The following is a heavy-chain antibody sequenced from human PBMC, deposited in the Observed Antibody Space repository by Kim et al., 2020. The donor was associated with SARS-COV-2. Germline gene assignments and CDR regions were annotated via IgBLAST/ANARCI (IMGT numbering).Heavy chain of an antibody. V-gene: IGHV3-23*02. CDR1: GFTFDNSA. CDR2: ISDSGGRT. J-gene: IGHJ4*02. CDR3: AKELRELDAFDY. D-gene: IGHD1-26*01. Sequence: GGSLRLSCAASGFTFDNSAMSWVRQVPGKGLEWVSGISDSGGRTYYGDSVKGRFNILRDNSKSTLYLQMNSLKAEDTAIYYCAKELRELDAFDYWGQGTLVTVSS.